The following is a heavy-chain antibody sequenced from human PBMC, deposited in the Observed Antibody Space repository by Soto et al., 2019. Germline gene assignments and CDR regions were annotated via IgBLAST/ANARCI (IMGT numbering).Heavy chain of an antibody. V-gene: IGHV4-31*03. D-gene: IGHD3-22*01. J-gene: IGHJ4*02. Sequence: LSLTCTVSGGSISSGGYYWSWIRQHPGKGLEWIGYIYYSGSTYYNPSLKSRVTISVDTSKNQFSLKLSSVTAADTAAYYCARVSPYYYDSSGYSYTFDYWGQGTLVTVSS. CDR3: ARVSPYYYDSSGYSYTFDY. CDR1: GGSISSGGYY. CDR2: IYYSGST.